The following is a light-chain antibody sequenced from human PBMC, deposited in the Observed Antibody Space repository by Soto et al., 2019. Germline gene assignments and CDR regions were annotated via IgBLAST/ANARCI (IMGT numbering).Light chain of an antibody. CDR1: SSDVGGYNY. J-gene: IGLJ1*01. V-gene: IGLV2-8*01. Sequence: QFVLTQPPSASGSPGQSVTISCTGTSSDVGGYNYVSWYQQHPGKAPKLIISEVSKRPSGVPDRFSGCKSGNTASLTVSGLQAEDEADYCCTSHAGSNNDVFGTGTKVTVL. CDR3: TSHAGSNNDV. CDR2: EVS.